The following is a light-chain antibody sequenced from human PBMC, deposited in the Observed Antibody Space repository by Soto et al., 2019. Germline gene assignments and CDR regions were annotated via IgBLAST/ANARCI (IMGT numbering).Light chain of an antibody. V-gene: IGLV2-14*01. CDR3: GSYTSSSTLTAL. CDR2: EVN. J-gene: IGLJ2*01. Sequence: QSALTQPASVSGSPGQSITISCTGTSNDIGGYNYVSWYQQHPGKAPKVIIYEVNNRPSGVSNRFSGSKSGNMASLTISGLQAEDEADYYCGSYTSSSTLTALFDGGTKLTVL. CDR1: SNDIGGYNY.